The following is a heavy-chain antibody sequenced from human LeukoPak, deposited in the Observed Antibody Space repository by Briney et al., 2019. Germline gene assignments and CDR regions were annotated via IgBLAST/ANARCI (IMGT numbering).Heavy chain of an antibody. V-gene: IGHV1-46*01. CDR1: GYTVTGSY. J-gene: IGHJ4*02. Sequence: ASVKVSCKASGYTVTGSYMHWGRQAPGQGLEWRGIINPSGGSTSYAQKFQDRVTMTRDTSTSAVYMDLSSLRSEHTAVYYCARSPLGYTDYGFLFYFDFWGQGTLVPVSS. D-gene: IGHD4-17*01. CDR3: ARSPLGYTDYGFLFYFDF. CDR2: INPSGGST.